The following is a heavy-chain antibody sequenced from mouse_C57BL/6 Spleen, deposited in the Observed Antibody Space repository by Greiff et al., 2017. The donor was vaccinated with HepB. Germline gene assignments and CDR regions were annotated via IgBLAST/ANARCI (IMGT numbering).Heavy chain of an antibody. V-gene: IGHV5-17*01. D-gene: IGHD6-5*01. CDR3: ARGAYSLFDY. J-gene: IGHJ2*01. CDR1: GFTFSDYG. CDR2: ISSGSSTI. Sequence: DVKLVESGGGLVKPGGSLKLSCAASGFTFSDYGMHWVRQAPEKGLEWVAYISSGSSTIYYADTVKGRFTISRDNAKNTLFLQMTSLRSEDTAMYYCARGAYSLFDYWGQGTTLTVSS.